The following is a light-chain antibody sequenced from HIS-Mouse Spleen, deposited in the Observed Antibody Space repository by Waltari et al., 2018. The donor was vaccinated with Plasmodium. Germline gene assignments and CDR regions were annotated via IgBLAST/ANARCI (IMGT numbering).Light chain of an antibody. CDR1: TLVAKY. J-gene: IGLJ2*01. CDR2: QDS. CDR3: QAWDSSTVV. V-gene: IGLV3-1*01. Sequence: SYELTQPPSVSVSPGKTASITCSGATLVAKYAGGYQQKPGQSPVRVIYQDSKRPSGIPERFSGSNAGNTATLTISGTQARDEADYYCQAWDSSTVVFGGGTKLTVL.